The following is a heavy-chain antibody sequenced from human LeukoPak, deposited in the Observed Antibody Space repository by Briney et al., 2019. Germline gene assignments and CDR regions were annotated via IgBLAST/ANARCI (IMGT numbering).Heavy chain of an antibody. V-gene: IGHV4-38-2*02. Sequence: SETLSLICNVSGDSITSGNFWGWIRQPPGKGLAYIGSIDHRGNTFYNPSLNSRFTISVDTSKNQISLRLTSVTAAATAVYYCAREMGYYDSSGYGTYSDYWGQGVLVTVSS. CDR2: IDHRGNT. J-gene: IGHJ4*02. D-gene: IGHD3-22*01. CDR3: AREMGYYDSSGYGTYSDY. CDR1: GDSITSGNF.